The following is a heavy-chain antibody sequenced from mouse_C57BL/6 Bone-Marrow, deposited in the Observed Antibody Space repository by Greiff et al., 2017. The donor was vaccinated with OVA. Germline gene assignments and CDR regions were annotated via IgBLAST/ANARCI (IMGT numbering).Heavy chain of an antibody. Sequence: EVMLVESGGGLVKPGGSLKLSCAASGFTFSSYAMSWVRQTPETRLEWVATISDGGSYSYYPDNVKGRFTISRYNAKNNLYLQMRQLKSEDTAMYYCARALSITTAYYYAMDYWGQGTSVTVSS. J-gene: IGHJ4*01. CDR3: ARALSITTAYYYAMDY. CDR1: GFTFSSYA. V-gene: IGHV5-4*03. CDR2: ISDGGSYS. D-gene: IGHD1-2*01.